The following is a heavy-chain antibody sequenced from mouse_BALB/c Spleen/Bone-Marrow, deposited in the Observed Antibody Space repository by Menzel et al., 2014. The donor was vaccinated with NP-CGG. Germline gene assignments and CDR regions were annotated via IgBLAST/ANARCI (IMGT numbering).Heavy chain of an antibody. V-gene: IGHV1-9*01. CDR1: GYTFSSLW. CDR2: ILPGSNSI. J-gene: IGHJ4*01. CDR3: ARYRSYAMDY. D-gene: IGHD2-14*01. Sequence: VQLVESGAELMKTGASVKISCKATGYTFSSLWIEWLKQRPGHGLEWIGEILPGSNSINYNEKFKGKATFTADTSSNTAYMQRSSLTSEDAAVYYCARYRSYAMDYWGQGTSVTVSS.